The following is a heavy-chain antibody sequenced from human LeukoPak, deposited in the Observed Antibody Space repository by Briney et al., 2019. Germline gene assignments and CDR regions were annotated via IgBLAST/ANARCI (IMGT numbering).Heavy chain of an antibody. CDR3: ARGKEPVAGSLSHFDY. CDR1: GFTFSSYA. V-gene: IGHV3-23*01. Sequence: GGSLRLSCAASGFTFSSYAMSWVRQAPGKGLEWVSAISGSGGSTYYADSVKGRFTISRDNSKNTLYLQMNSLRAEDTAVYYCARGKEPVAGSLSHFDYWGQGTLVTVSS. CDR2: ISGSGGST. D-gene: IGHD6-19*01. J-gene: IGHJ4*02.